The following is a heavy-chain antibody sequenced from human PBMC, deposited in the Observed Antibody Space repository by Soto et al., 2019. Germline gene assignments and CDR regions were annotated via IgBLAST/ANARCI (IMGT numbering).Heavy chain of an antibody. Sequence: VQLVESGGGLVQPGGSLRLSCAAFGFTFSSYGMHWVRQAPGKGLEWVAVISYDGSNKYYADSVKGRFTISRDNSKNTLYLQMNSLRAEDTAVYYCAKLRQQQLDRRYYYGMDVWGQGTTVTVSS. J-gene: IGHJ6*02. CDR1: GFTFSSYG. CDR3: AKLRQQQLDRRYYYGMDV. V-gene: IGHV3-30*18. CDR2: ISYDGSNK. D-gene: IGHD6-13*01.